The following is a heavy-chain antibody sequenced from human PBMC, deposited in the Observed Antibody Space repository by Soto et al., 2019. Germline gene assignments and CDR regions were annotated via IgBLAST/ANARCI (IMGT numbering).Heavy chain of an antibody. CDR1: GYTLTELS. CDR3: ATDLVRYDSSGYYAPAT. D-gene: IGHD3-22*01. Sequence: ASVKVSCKVSGYTLTELSMHWVRQAPGKGLEWMGGFDPEDGETIYAQKFQGRVTMTEDTSTDTAYMELSSLRSEDTAVYYCATDLVRYDSSGYYAPATWGQGTLVTVSP. CDR2: FDPEDGET. J-gene: IGHJ5*02. V-gene: IGHV1-24*01.